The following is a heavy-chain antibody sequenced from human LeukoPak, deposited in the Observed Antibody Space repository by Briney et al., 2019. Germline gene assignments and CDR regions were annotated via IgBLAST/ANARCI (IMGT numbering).Heavy chain of an antibody. D-gene: IGHD6-13*01. CDR3: ARGRAAALAPNWFDP. CDR1: GFTFSSYA. Sequence: GGSLRLSCAASGFTFSSYAMHWVRQAPGKGLEWEAVISYDGSNKYYADSVKGRFTISRDNSKNTLYLQMNSLRAEDTAVYYCARGRAAALAPNWFDPWGQGTLVTVSS. J-gene: IGHJ5*02. V-gene: IGHV3-30*04. CDR2: ISYDGSNK.